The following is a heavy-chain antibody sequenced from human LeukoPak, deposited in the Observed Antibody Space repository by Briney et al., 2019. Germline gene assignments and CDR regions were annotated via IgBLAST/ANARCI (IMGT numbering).Heavy chain of an antibody. J-gene: IGHJ6*02. D-gene: IGHD5-24*01. Sequence: GASVKVSCKASGYTVTSYYMHWVRQAPGQGLEWMAILNPSGGSSNYAQKFQGRATLTRATSTGTVYMELSSLRSEDTAVYYCASVYKHGMDVWGQGPRSSSP. CDR3: ASVYKHGMDV. CDR2: LNPSGGSS. V-gene: IGHV1-46*01. CDR1: GYTVTSYY.